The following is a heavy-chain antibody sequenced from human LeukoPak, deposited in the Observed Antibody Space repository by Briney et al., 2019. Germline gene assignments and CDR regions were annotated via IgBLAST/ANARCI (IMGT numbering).Heavy chain of an antibody. J-gene: IGHJ3*02. D-gene: IGHD2-15*01. CDR2: IKQDGTEK. CDR3: ARDHCSGGSCYSLADAFDI. CDR1: GFTFSSYW. Sequence: GGSLRLSCAASGFTFSSYWMSWVRQAPGKGLEWVANIKQDGTEKYYVDSVKGRLTISRDNAKNSLCLQMNSLRAEDTAVYYCARDHCSGGSCYSLADAFDIWGQGTLVTVSS. V-gene: IGHV3-7*01.